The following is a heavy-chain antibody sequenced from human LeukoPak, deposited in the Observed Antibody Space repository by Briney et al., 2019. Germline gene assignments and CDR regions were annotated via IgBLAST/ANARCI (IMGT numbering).Heavy chain of an antibody. CDR1: GFTFSSYA. CDR2: ISYDGSNK. CDR3: ARDQGYSSNDY. V-gene: IGHV3-30*04. D-gene: IGHD6-13*01. J-gene: IGHJ4*02. Sequence: GGSLRLSCAASGFTFSSYAMSWVRQAPGKGLEWVAVISYDGSNKYYADSVKGRFTISRDNSKNTLYLQMNSLRAEDTAVYYCARDQGYSSNDYWGQGTLVTVSS.